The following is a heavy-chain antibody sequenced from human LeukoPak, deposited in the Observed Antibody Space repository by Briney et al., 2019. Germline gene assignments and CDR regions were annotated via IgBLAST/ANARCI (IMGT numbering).Heavy chain of an antibody. D-gene: IGHD6-19*01. CDR1: GGSFSGYY. CDR3: ARGRRTAVAGTIFDY. J-gene: IGHJ4*02. V-gene: IGHV4-34*01. CDR2: INHSGST. Sequence: SETLSLTCAVYGGSFSGYYWSWIRQPPGKGLEWIGEINHSGSTNYNPSLKSRVTISVATSKNQFSLKLSSVTAADTAVYYCARGRRTAVAGTIFDYWGQGTLVTVSS.